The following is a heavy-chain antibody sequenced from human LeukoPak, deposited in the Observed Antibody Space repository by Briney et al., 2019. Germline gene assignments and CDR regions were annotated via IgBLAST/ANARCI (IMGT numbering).Heavy chain of an antibody. V-gene: IGHV4-31*03. J-gene: IGHJ4*02. CDR3: ARGMVATINEYYFDY. CDR1: GGSISSGGYY. Sequence: SETLSLTCTVSGGSISSGGYYWSWIRQRPGKGLEWIGYIYYSGSTYYNPSLKSRVTISVDTSKNQFSLKLSSVTAADTAVYYCARGMVATINEYYFDYWGQGTLVTVSS. D-gene: IGHD5-12*01. CDR2: IYYSGST.